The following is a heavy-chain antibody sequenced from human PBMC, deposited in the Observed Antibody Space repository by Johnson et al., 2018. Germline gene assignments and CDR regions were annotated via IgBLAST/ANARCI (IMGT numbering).Heavy chain of an antibody. J-gene: IGHJ6*02. CDR3: AREIDSAYGDYRYYYYGMEV. D-gene: IGHD4-17*01. V-gene: IGHV1-69*01. CDR1: GFTFSSYA. Sequence: QVQLVQSGAEVKKPGSSVKVSCKASGFTFSSYAISWVRQAPGQGLEWMGGIFPIFGTANYAQKFQGRVTITADESTSTAYLDRSSLRSEDTAVYYCAREIDSAYGDYRYYYYGMEVGGPGNTVTVSS. CDR2: IFPIFGTA.